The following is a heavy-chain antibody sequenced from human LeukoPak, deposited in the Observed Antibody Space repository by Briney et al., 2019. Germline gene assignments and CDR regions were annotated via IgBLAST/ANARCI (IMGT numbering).Heavy chain of an antibody. D-gene: IGHD1-20*01. CDR2: MNPNSGNT. Sequence: ASVKVSCKASGYTFTSYDINWVRQATGQGLEWMGWMNPNSGNTGYAQKFRGRVTITRNTSISTAYMELSSLRSEDTAVYYCARGRITTDNWFDPWGQGTLVTVSS. V-gene: IGHV1-8*03. CDR3: ARGRITTDNWFDP. J-gene: IGHJ5*02. CDR1: GYTFTSYD.